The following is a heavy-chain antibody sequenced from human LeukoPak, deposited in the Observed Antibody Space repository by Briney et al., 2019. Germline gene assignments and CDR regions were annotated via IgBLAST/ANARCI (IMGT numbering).Heavy chain of an antibody. CDR2: IYYSGST. D-gene: IGHD6-19*01. V-gene: IGHV4-59*01. CDR1: GGSISSYY. J-gene: IGHJ3*02. Sequence: PSETLSLTCTVSGGSISSYYWSWIRQPPGKGLEWIGYIYYSGSTNYNPSLKSRVTISVDTSKNQFSLKLSSVTAADTAVYYCARDFRYSSCWYENDAFDIWGQGTMVTVSS. CDR3: ARDFRYSSCWYENDAFDI.